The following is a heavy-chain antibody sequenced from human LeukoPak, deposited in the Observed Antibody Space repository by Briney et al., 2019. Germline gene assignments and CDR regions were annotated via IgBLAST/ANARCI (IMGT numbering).Heavy chain of an antibody. CDR2: VKEDETTK. CDR3: VSQEVVPH. J-gene: IGHJ4*02. D-gene: IGHD2-15*01. Sequence: PGGSLRLSCAASGFSFTNYWMSWVRQAPGKGLEWVANVKEDETTKQYVDSVKGRFTISRDNAKNSLYLQMDSLRAEDTAVYYCVSQEVVPHWGQGTLVSVSS. CDR1: GFSFTNYW. V-gene: IGHV3-7*01.